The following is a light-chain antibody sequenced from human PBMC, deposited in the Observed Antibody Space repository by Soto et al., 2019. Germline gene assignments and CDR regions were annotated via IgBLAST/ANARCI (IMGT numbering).Light chain of an antibody. CDR2: EVN. CDR3: SSYAGSNIL. J-gene: IGLJ1*01. V-gene: IGLV2-8*01. Sequence: QSVLTQPASVSGSPGQSITISCTGTSSDVGGYNYVSWYQQHPGKAPKLMIYEVNKRPSGVPDRFSASKSGNTASLTVSGLQAEDEADYYCSSYAGSNILLGTGTKVTVL. CDR1: SSDVGGYNY.